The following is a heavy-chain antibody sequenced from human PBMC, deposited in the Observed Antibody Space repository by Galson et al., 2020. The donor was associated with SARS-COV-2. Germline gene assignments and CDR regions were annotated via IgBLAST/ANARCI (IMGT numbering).Heavy chain of an antibody. CDR1: GGTFNNYA. D-gene: IGHD6-6*01. V-gene: IGHV1-69*13. CDR2: IIPVFGTT. CDR3: AREGTAREVLDY. Sequence: SVKVSCKASGGTFNNYAVSWVRQAPGQGLEWMGGIIPVFGTTTYAQKFQGRVAFTADESASTAYMELSSLKFEDTAVYYCAREGTAREVLDYGGQGIVVTGSS. J-gene: IGHJ4*02.